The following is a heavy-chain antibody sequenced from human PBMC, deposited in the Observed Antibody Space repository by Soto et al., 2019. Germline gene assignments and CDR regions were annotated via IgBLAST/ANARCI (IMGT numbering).Heavy chain of an antibody. CDR3: AREKGDGYRMGMDV. Sequence: GGSLRLSCAASGLTFSSYAMHWFRQAPGKGLEWVAVISYDGSNKYYADSVKGRFTISRDNSKNTLYLQMNSLRAEDTAVYYCAREKGDGYRMGMDVWGQGTTVTVSS. J-gene: IGHJ6*02. CDR2: ISYDGSNK. CDR1: GLTFSSYA. V-gene: IGHV3-30-3*01. D-gene: IGHD5-12*01.